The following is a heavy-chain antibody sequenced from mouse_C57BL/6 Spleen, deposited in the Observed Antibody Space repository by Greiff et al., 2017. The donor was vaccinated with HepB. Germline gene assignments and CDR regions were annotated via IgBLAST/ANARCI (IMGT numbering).Heavy chain of an antibody. J-gene: IGHJ3*01. D-gene: IGHD2-4*01. CDR1: GYTFTSYW. CDR2: IDPSDSET. V-gene: IGHV1-52*01. Sequence: QVQLKQPGAELVRPGSSVKLSCKASGYTFTSYWMHWVKQRPIQGLEWIGNIDPSDSETHYNQKFKDKATLTVDKSSSTAYMQLSSLTSEDSAVYYCARSGDYAFAYWGQGTLVTVSA. CDR3: ARSGDYAFAY.